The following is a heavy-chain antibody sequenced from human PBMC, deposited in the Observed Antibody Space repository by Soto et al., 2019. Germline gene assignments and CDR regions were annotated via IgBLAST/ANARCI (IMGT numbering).Heavy chain of an antibody. D-gene: IGHD4-4*01. CDR2: ISYDGSNK. Sequence: QVQLVESGGGVVQPGRSLRLSCAASGFTFSSYGMHWVRQAPGKGLEWVAVISYDGSNKYYADSVKGRFTISRDNSKNTLYLQMNGLRAEDTAVYYCAKVDSNYDYLPDYWGQGTLVTVSS. CDR3: AKVDSNYDYLPDY. V-gene: IGHV3-30*18. CDR1: GFTFSSYG. J-gene: IGHJ4*02.